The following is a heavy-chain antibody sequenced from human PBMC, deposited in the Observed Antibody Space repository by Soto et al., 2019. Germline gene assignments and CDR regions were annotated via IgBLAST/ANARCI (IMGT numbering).Heavy chain of an antibody. CDR3: AHRPSYCSGGSCYSGFDY. Sequence: SGPTLVNPTQTLTLTCTFSGFSLSTSRVGVGWIRQPPGKALEWLALIYWADDKRYSPSLKSRLTITKDTSKNQVVLTMTNMDPVDTATYYCAHRPSYCSGGSCYSGFDYWGQGTLVPVSS. CDR2: IYWADDK. CDR1: GFSLSTSRVG. J-gene: IGHJ4*02. V-gene: IGHV2-5*02. D-gene: IGHD2-15*01.